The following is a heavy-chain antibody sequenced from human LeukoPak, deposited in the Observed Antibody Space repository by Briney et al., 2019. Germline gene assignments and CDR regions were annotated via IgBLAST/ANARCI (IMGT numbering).Heavy chain of an antibody. Sequence: GGSLRLSCAASGFTFSSYSMNWVRQAPGKGLEWVSYISSSSSTIYYADSVKGRFTISRDNAKNSLYLQMNSLRAEDTAVYYCARGGPASGSYYKDGYFDLWGRGTLVTVPS. CDR3: ARGGPASGSYYKDGYFDL. V-gene: IGHV3-48*04. J-gene: IGHJ2*01. D-gene: IGHD3-10*01. CDR2: ISSSSSTI. CDR1: GFTFSSYS.